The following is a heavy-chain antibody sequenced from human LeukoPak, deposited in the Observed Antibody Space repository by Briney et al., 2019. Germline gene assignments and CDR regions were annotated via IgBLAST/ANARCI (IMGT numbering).Heavy chain of an antibody. CDR2: ISGSGNSM. V-gene: IGHV3-48*03. CDR1: GFTFSGSA. CDR3: ARELQTSGFDP. J-gene: IGHJ5*02. D-gene: IGHD6-19*01. Sequence: PGGSLRLSCAASGFTFSGSAIHWVRQAPGKGLEWVAYISGSGNSMDYPDSVKGRFTISRDNAKNSLYLQMNSLRADDTALYYCARELQTSGFDPWGQGTLVTVSS.